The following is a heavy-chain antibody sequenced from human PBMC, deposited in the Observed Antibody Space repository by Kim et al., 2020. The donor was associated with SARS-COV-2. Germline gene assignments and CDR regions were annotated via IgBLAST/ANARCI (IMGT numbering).Heavy chain of an antibody. CDR3: AREGRFSGYDRLDV. CDR2: IYDSVST. Sequence: SETLSLTCTVSGDSIRSYYWNWIRQIPGKGLEWIGSIYDSVSTDYSPSLRSRVTISADTSKNQFSLKLTSATAADSAVYYCAREGRFSGYDRLDVWGQGTTVTVSS. V-gene: IGHV4-59*13. J-gene: IGHJ6*02. CDR1: GDSIRSYY. D-gene: IGHD5-12*01.